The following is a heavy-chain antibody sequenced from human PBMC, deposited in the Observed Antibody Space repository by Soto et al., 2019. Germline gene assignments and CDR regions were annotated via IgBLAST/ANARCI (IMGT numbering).Heavy chain of an antibody. V-gene: IGHV3-7*01. CDR3: ARGYNDILTGYYLDYFDY. CDR1: GFTFSSYW. Sequence: EVQLVESGGGLVQPGGSLRLSCAASGFTFSSYWMSWVRQAPGKGLEWVANIKQDGSEKYYVDSVKGRFTISRDNAKNSLYLQMNSLRAEDTAVYYCARGYNDILTGYYLDYFDYWGQGTLVTVSS. J-gene: IGHJ4*02. CDR2: IKQDGSEK. D-gene: IGHD3-9*01.